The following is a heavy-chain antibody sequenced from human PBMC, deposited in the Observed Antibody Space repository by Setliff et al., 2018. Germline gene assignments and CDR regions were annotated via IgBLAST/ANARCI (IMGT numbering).Heavy chain of an antibody. CDR3: ARHVLNRGTYPRPCDS. J-gene: IGHJ4*02. D-gene: IGHD1-26*01. Sequence: PSETLSLTCAVYGGSFSGYYWSWIRQHPGKGLEWIGYIYYSGSTYYNPSLKSRVTISVDTSKNQFSLKLSSVTAADTAMYYCARHVLNRGTYPRPCDSWGQGTLVTVSS. CDR1: GGSFSGYY. CDR2: IYYSGST. V-gene: IGHV4-31*11.